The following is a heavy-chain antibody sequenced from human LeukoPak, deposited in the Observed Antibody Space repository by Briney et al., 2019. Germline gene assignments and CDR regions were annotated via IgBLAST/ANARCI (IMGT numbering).Heavy chain of an antibody. CDR3: ASLYSAAFDI. CDR1: GFSFNSYW. V-gene: IGHV3-7*03. Sequence: GGSLRLSCAASGFSFNSYWMSWVRQAPGKGLEWVAAIKQDGSEKYYVDSVKGRFTISRDNAKNSLYVQMNSLGAEDTAVYYCASLYSAAFDIWGQGTMVTVSS. J-gene: IGHJ3*02. D-gene: IGHD3-10*02. CDR2: IKQDGSEK.